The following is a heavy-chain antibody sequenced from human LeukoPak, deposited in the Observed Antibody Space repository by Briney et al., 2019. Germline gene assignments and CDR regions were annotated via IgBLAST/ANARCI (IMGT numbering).Heavy chain of an antibody. CDR2: ISDSGGST. CDR3: ARDLSRAVAADWFDP. V-gene: IGHV3-23*01. J-gene: IGHJ5*02. CDR1: GFTFSNYD. D-gene: IGHD6-19*01. Sequence: GGSLRLSCAASGFTFSNYDMSWVRQAPGKGLEWVSSISDSGGSTYYADSVKGRFTISRDNSKDTLYLQMTNLRAADTAVYYCARDLSRAVAADWFDPWDQGSLVTVSS.